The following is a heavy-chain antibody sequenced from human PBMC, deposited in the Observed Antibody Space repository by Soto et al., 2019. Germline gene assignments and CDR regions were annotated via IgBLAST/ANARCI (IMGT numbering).Heavy chain of an antibody. CDR2: IIPIFGTA. CDR3: ARAHKRYCSSPSCYPYNRFDP. D-gene: IGHD2-2*01. J-gene: IGHJ5*02. CDR1: GGTFSSYA. V-gene: IGHV1-69*13. Sequence: SVKVSCKASGGTFSSYAISWVRQAPGQGLEWMGGIIPIFGTANYAQKFQGRVTITADESTSTAYMELSSLRSEDTAVYYCARAHKRYCSSPSCYPYNRFDPWGQGTLVTVYS.